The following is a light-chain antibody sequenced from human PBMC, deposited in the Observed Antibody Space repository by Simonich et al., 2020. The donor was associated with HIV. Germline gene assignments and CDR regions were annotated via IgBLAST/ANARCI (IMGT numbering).Light chain of an antibody. CDR2: AGS. Sequence: EIVMTQSPATLSVSPGERATPSCRASQSVNSNVAWYQQKPGQAPRLLIYAGSPRATDIPDRFSGSGSGTEFTLTISSIQSEDFALYYCQHYNNWLFTFGPGTKVDVK. J-gene: IGKJ3*01. CDR3: QHYNNWLFT. CDR1: QSVNSN. V-gene: IGKV3-15*01.